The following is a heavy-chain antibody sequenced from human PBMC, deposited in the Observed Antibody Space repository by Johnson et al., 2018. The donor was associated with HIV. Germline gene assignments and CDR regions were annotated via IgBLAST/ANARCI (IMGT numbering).Heavy chain of an antibody. J-gene: IGHJ3*02. D-gene: IGHD1-26*01. CDR2: ISSSGSTI. Sequence: QVQLVEYGGGLIQPGGSLRLSCAASGFTVSSNYMSWVRQAPGKGLEWVSYISSSGSTIYYADSVKGRFTISRDNAKSSLYLQMNSLRGEDTAVYYCAKDPGSGSYPGAFDIWGQGTMVTVSS. V-gene: IGHV3-11*04. CDR3: AKDPGSGSYPGAFDI. CDR1: GFTVSSNY.